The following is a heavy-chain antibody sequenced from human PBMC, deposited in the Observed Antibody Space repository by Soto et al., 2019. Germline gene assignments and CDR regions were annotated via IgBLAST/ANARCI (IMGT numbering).Heavy chain of an antibody. J-gene: IGHJ6*02. CDR2: ISYSGST. CDR3: ASAIVVTIGGMDV. V-gene: IGHV4-30-4*01. D-gene: IGHD5-12*01. Sequence: SETRSLTCTVSHAALSRADYYWSWGRQPPGQGLAWLGYISYSGSTFFNPSLKSRGTISKGTSRNQFSLRLNSASAADTAVYYCASAIVVTIGGMDVWGQGTTGTVSS. CDR1: HAALSRADYY.